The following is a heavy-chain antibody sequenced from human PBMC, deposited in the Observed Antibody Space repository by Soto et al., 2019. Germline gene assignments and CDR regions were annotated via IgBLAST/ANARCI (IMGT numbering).Heavy chain of an antibody. Sequence: PGGSLRLSCLASGVSLSNFGMFWVRQAPGKGLEWISYISRSHSAIYYADSVKGRFTMSRDDAKNSLFLQMNSLKDEDRAVYYCATEGPNGYIPYYLESWGQGVPVTVSS. CDR3: ATEGPNGYIPYYLES. D-gene: IGHD5-12*01. V-gene: IGHV3-48*02. CDR2: ISRSHSAI. J-gene: IGHJ4*02. CDR1: GVSLSNFG.